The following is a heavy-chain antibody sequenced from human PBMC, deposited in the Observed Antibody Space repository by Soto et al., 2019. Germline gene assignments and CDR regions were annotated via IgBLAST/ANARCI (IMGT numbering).Heavy chain of an antibody. CDR2: IYYSGST. V-gene: IGHV4-31*03. CDR3: ARMYRGTSMDV. CDR1: GGSISSGGYY. D-gene: IGHD3-10*01. Sequence: QVQLQESGPGLVKPSQTLSLTCTVSGGSISSGGYYWSWIRQHPGKGLEWIGYIYYSGSTYYNPSLKSRVTTSVDTSKNQCSLKLSSVTAADTAGYYCARMYRGTSMDVWGQGTTVTVSS. J-gene: IGHJ6*02.